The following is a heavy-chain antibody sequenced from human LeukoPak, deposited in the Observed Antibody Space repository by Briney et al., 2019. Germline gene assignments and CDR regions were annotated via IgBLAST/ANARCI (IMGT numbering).Heavy chain of an antibody. CDR3: TRGCSGGSCYNGY. D-gene: IGHD2-15*01. J-gene: IGHJ4*02. CDR1: GFTFSSYW. CDR2: INSDGSST. Sequence: GGSLRLSCAASGFTFSSYWMHWVRQAPGKGLVWVSRINSDGSSTSYADSVKGRFTIPRDNAKNTLYLQMNSLRAEDTAVYYCTRGCSGGSCYNGYWGQGTLVTVSS. V-gene: IGHV3-74*01.